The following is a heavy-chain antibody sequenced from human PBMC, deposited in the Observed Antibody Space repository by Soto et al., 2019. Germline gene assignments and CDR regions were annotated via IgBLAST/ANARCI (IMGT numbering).Heavy chain of an antibody. CDR2: IYGGGTT. Sequence: EVQLVESGGGLIQPGGSLRLSCAASGFTVSSKYMTWVRQAPGKGLEWVSVIYGGGTTYYADSVKARFTISRDNSKNTLYLQMNSLIAVDTAVYYCVQTTGWPGFDFWGQGTLVTVSS. CDR1: GFTVSSKY. J-gene: IGHJ4*02. D-gene: IGHD6-19*01. V-gene: IGHV3-53*01. CDR3: VQTTGWPGFDF.